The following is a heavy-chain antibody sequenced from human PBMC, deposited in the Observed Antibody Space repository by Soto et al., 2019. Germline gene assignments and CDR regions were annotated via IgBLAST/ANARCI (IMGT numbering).Heavy chain of an antibody. CDR3: ARNPYYYGSGSYSQQFDY. V-gene: IGHV1-18*01. CDR1: GYTFTSYG. Sequence: QVQLVQSGAEVKKPGASVKVSCKASGYTFTSYGLSWVRQAPGQGLEWMGWISAYNGNTNYAQKLQGRVTMTTDTSTSTAYMELRSLRSDDTAVYYCARNPYYYGSGSYSQQFDYWGPGTLVTVSS. J-gene: IGHJ4*02. CDR2: ISAYNGNT. D-gene: IGHD3-10*01.